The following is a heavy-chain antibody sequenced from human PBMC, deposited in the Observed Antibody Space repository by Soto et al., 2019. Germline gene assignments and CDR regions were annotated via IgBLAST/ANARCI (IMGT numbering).Heavy chain of an antibody. D-gene: IGHD2-15*01. Sequence: QVQLVESGGGVVQPGRSLRLSCAASGFTFSSNGMHWVRQAPGKGLEWVAVMSNDGSHTSYADSAKGRFTISRDNAKNTLYLQMNSLRAEDSGIYYCTKGCSSSSNCYIIDYWGQGARVTVSS. V-gene: IGHV3-30*18. CDR3: TKGCSSSSNCYIIDY. CDR1: GFTFSSNG. J-gene: IGHJ4*02. CDR2: MSNDGSHT.